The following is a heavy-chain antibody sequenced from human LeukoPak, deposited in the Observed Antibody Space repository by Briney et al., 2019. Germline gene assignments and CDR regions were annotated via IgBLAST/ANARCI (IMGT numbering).Heavy chain of an antibody. Sequence: ASVKVSCKASGYTFTSYDINWVRQATGQGLEWMGWMNPNSGNTGYAQKFQGRVTITRNTSISTAYMELSSLRSEDAAVCYCTRGLTGTTSNYWGQGTPVTVSS. V-gene: IGHV1-8*01. J-gene: IGHJ4*02. CDR3: TRGLTGTTSNY. D-gene: IGHD1-7*01. CDR2: MNPNSGNT. CDR1: GYTFTSYD.